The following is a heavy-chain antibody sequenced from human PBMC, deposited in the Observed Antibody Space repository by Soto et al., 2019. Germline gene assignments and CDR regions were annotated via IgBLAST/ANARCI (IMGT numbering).Heavy chain of an antibody. CDR1: GFSLSTSGMR. V-gene: IGHV2-70*04. CDR2: IDWDDDK. J-gene: IGHJ4*02. Sequence: VSGPTLVNPTQTLTLTCTFSGFSLSTSGMRVSWIRQPPGKALEWLARIDWDDDKFYNTSLKTRLTISKDSSKNQVVLTMTNMDPVDTATYYCARMFHCSGGTCPFNYWGQGALVTVSS. CDR3: ARMFHCSGGTCPFNY. D-gene: IGHD2-15*01.